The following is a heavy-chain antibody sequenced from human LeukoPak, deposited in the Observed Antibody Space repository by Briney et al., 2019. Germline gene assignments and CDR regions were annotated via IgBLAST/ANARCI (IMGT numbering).Heavy chain of an antibody. CDR3: ARTVVRGAIPFYFDY. CDR1: GFIFSSYW. J-gene: IGHJ4*02. D-gene: IGHD3-10*01. Sequence: GGSLRLSCAASGFIFSSYWMSWVRQAPAKGLEWVAVISYDGSNKYYADSVKGRFTISRDNSKNTLYLQMNSLRAEDTAVYYCARTVVRGAIPFYFDYWGQGTLVTVSS. V-gene: IGHV3-30-3*01. CDR2: ISYDGSNK.